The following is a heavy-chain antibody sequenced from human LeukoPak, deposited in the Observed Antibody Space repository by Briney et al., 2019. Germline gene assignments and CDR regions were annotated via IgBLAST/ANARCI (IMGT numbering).Heavy chain of an antibody. CDR1: GFTFSSYS. CDR3: TVPAAPYYYYMDV. Sequence: GGSLRFSCAASGFTFSSYSMNWVRQAPGKGLEWVSSISSSSSYIYYADSVKGRFTISRDNAKNSLYLQMNSLRAEDTAVYYCTVPAAPYYYYMDVWGKGTTVTVSS. CDR2: ISSSSSYI. D-gene: IGHD2-2*01. J-gene: IGHJ6*03. V-gene: IGHV3-21*01.